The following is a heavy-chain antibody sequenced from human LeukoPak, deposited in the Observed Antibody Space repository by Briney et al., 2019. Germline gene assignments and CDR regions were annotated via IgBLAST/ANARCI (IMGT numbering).Heavy chain of an antibody. D-gene: IGHD3-22*01. Sequence: GGSLRLSCAASGFTFSSYAMSWVRQAPGKGLEWVSAISGSGGSTHYADPVKGRFTISRDNSKNTLYLQMNSLRAEDTAVYYCAKLQRNYYDSSGSVEYFHHWGQGTLVTVSS. CDR3: AKLQRNYYDSSGSVEYFHH. CDR1: GFTFSSYA. V-gene: IGHV3-23*01. J-gene: IGHJ1*01. CDR2: ISGSGGST.